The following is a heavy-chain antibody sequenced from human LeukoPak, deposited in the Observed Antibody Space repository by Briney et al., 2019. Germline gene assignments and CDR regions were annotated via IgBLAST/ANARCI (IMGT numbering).Heavy chain of an antibody. Sequence: PGGSLRLSCAASGFTFSSYSMNWVRQAPGKGLEWVPSISSSSSYIYYADSVKGRFTISRDNAKNSLYLQMNSLRAEDTAVYYCAREVPVVVPAAPDYWGQGTLVTVSS. V-gene: IGHV3-21*01. CDR1: GFTFSSYS. J-gene: IGHJ4*02. D-gene: IGHD2-2*01. CDR3: AREVPVVVPAAPDY. CDR2: ISSSSSYI.